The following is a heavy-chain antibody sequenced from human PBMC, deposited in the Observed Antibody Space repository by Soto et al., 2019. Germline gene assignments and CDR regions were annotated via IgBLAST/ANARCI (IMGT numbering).Heavy chain of an antibody. CDR3: AREGTTVTRGAFDI. CDR2: IYYSGST. J-gene: IGHJ3*02. CDR1: GGSISSGGYY. Sequence: QVQLQESGPGLVKPSQTLSLTCTVSGGSISSGGYYWSWIRQHPGKGLEWIGYIYYSGSTYYNPSLKRRVTISVDTSKNQFSLKLSSVTAADTAVYYCAREGTTVTRGAFDIWGQGTMVTVSS. D-gene: IGHD4-17*01. V-gene: IGHV4-31*03.